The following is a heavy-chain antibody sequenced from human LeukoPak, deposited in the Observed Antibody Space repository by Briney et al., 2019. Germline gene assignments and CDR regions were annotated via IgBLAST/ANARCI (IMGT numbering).Heavy chain of an antibody. V-gene: IGHV3-23*01. CDR1: GFTFSSYT. D-gene: IGHD4-17*01. CDR3: AKERQTGDYFTSDY. CDR2: INGRGIT. Sequence: GGSLRLSCTASGFTFSSYTMSWVHQAPGEGLEWLSAINGRGITYYAGSVKGRFTISRDNSENTLYLQMNSLTVDDTAVYFCAKERQTGDYFTSDYWGQGTLVTVSS. J-gene: IGHJ4*02.